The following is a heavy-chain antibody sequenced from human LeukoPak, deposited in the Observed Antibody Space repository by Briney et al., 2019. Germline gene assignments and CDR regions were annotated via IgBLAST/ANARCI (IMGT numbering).Heavy chain of an antibody. V-gene: IGHV3-9*01. CDR2: ISWNSGSI. D-gene: IGHD6-19*01. J-gene: IGHJ5*02. CDR3: AKDMGQWLAEGWFDP. CDR1: GFTFDDYA. Sequence: GRSLRLSCAASGFTFDDYAMHWVRQAPGKGLEWVSGISWNSGSIGYADSVKGRFTISRDNAKNSLYPQMNSLRAEDTALYYCAKDMGQWLAEGWFDPWGQGTLVTVSS.